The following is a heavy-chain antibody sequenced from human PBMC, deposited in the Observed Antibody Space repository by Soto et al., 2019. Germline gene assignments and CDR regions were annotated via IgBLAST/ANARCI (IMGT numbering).Heavy chain of an antibody. CDR1: GGRLGGSA. J-gene: IGHJ2*01. V-gene: IGHV1-69*13. Sequence: SSGQVTWKDSGGRLGGSALSCLLQAPGQEIEWMGGIIPIFGTANYAQKFQGRVTITADESSNTVYMELTTLRSEDTAVYYCARDGSYFDL. CDR3: ARDGSYFDL. D-gene: IGHD1-26*01. CDR2: IIPIFGTA.